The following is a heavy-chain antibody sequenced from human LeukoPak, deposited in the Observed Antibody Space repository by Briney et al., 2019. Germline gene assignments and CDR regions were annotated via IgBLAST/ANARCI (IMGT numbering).Heavy chain of an antibody. CDR2: IYYSGST. D-gene: IGHD3-22*01. J-gene: IGHJ3*02. CDR3: ARGLDDSSGYYELPDAFDI. CDR1: GGSISSGGYY. V-gene: IGHV4-31*03. Sequence: SETLSLTCTVSGGSISSGGYYWSWIRQHPGKGLEWIGYIYYSGSTYYNPSLKSRVTISVDTSKNQFSLKLSSVTAADTAVYYCARGLDDSSGYYELPDAFDIWGQGTMVTVSS.